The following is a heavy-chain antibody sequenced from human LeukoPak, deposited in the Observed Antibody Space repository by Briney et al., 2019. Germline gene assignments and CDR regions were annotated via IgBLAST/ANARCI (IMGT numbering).Heavy chain of an antibody. D-gene: IGHD3-22*01. CDR1: GFIFSNYW. CDR3: ASRNYYDSSGLLDY. Sequence: GSLRLSCAASGFIFSNYWMHWVRQAPGKGLEWVSSISSSSSYIYYADSVKGRFTISRDNSKNTLYLQMNSLRAEDTAVYYCASRNYYDSSGLLDYWGQGTLVTVSS. CDR2: ISSSSSYI. J-gene: IGHJ4*02. V-gene: IGHV3-21*04.